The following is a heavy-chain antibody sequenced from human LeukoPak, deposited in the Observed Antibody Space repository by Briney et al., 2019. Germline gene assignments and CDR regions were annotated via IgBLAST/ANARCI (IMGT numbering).Heavy chain of an antibody. D-gene: IGHD3-16*01. CDR2: FDPEDDET. Sequence: ASVKVSCKVSGYTLTELSMHWVRQAPGKGLEWMGGFDPEDDETVYAQKFQGRVTMTRDTSITTAYMELSRLGSDDTAVYYCARDYEGERSDFDYWGQGALVTVSS. V-gene: IGHV1-24*01. J-gene: IGHJ4*02. CDR3: ARDYEGERSDFDY. CDR1: GYTLTELS.